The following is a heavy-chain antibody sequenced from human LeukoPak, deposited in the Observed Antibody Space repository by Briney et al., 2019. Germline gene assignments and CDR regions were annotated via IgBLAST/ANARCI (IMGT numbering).Heavy chain of an antibody. D-gene: IGHD4/OR15-4a*01. CDR2: IYSDNT. CDR3: ARRAGAYSHPYDY. CDR1: GFTVSSNS. J-gene: IGHJ4*02. V-gene: IGHV3-53*01. Sequence: PGGFLRLSCTVSGFTVSSNSMSWVRQVPGKGLEWVSFIYSDNTHYSDSVKGRFTISRDNSKNTLYLQMNSLRAEDTAVYYCARRAGAYSHPYDYWGQGTLVTVSS.